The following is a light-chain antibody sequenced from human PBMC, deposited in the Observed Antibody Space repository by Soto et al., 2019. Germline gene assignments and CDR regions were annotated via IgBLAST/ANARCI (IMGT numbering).Light chain of an antibody. CDR3: QQYNNWLWT. Sequence: EIVMTQSPSTLSVSPRERATLSCRASQSVSRNVAWYQQKPGQAPRLLIHDASTRATGISVRFSGSRSGTEFTLSITSLQSEYFAVYYCQQYNNWLWTFGEGTKVDIK. V-gene: IGKV3-15*01. CDR1: QSVSRN. CDR2: DAS. J-gene: IGKJ1*01.